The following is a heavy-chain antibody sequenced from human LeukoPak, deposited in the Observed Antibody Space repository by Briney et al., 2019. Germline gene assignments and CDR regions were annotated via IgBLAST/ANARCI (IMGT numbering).Heavy chain of an antibody. D-gene: IGHD3-10*01. CDR3: ASLWFGDPNWFDP. V-gene: IGHV1-2*06. CDR2: INPNSGGT. Sequence: ASVKVSCKASGYTFTGYYMHWVRQAPGQGLEWMGRINPNSGGTNYAQKFQGRVTMTRDTSISTAYMELSRLRSDDTAVYYCASLWFGDPNWFDPWGQGTLVTVSS. J-gene: IGHJ5*02. CDR1: GYTFTGYY.